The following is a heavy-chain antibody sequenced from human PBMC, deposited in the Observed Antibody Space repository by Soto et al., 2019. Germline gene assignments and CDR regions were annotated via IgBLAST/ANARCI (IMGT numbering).Heavy chain of an antibody. CDR3: AKDKYTDSVRKVWFFDY. J-gene: IGHJ2*01. CDR1: GFTFSKYA. Sequence: GVSLRLSCAASGFTFSKYAMSWVRLAPGKGLEWVSSISANGGITDYADSVKGRFTISRDNFQNILSLQMDSLRGDDTALYFCAKDKYTDSVRKVWFFDYWGRGTLVTVSS. D-gene: IGHD2-15*01. V-gene: IGHV3-23*01. CDR2: ISANGGIT.